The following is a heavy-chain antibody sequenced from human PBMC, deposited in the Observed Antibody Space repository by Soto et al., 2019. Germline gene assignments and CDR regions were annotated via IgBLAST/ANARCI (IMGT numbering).Heavy chain of an antibody. CDR1: GYIFTSYG. CDR3: ASGLLRFLVIQH. J-gene: IGHJ1*01. V-gene: IGHV1-18*01. D-gene: IGHD3-3*01. CDR2: ISGYNGNA. Sequence: ASVKVSCKASGYIFTSYGVSWVRQAPGQGLEWMGWISGYNGNANYAQKFQDRVSMTTDTSTSTAYMELRSLRSDDTAVYFCASGLLRFLVIQHWGQGTLVTVSS.